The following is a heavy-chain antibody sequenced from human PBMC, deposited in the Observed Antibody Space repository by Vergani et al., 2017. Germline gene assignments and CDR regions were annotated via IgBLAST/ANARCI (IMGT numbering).Heavy chain of an antibody. Sequence: QVQLVQSGAEVKKPGSSVKVSCKASGGTFSSYTISWVRQAPGQGLEWMGRIIPILGIANYAQKFQGRVTITADKSTSTAYMELSSLRSEDTAVYYCARYCSSNSCYTQDYYYYYGMDVWGQGTTVTGSS. V-gene: IGHV1-69*02. CDR1: GGTFSSYT. J-gene: IGHJ6*02. D-gene: IGHD2-2*02. CDR2: IIPILGIA. CDR3: ARYCSSNSCYTQDYYYYYGMDV.